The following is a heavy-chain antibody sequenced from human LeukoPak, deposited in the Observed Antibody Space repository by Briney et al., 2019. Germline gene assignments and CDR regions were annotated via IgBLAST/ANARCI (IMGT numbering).Heavy chain of an antibody. D-gene: IGHD2-15*01. CDR2: ISSSGSTI. J-gene: IGHJ4*02. CDR1: GFTFSDYY. V-gene: IGHV3-11*01. CDR3: ARGCSGGSCFDY. Sequence: GGSLRLSCAASGFTFSDYYMSWIRQAPGKGLEWGSYISSSGSTIYYADSVKGRFTISRDNAETSLYLQMNSLRAEDTAVYYCARGCSGGSCFDYWGQGTLVTVSS.